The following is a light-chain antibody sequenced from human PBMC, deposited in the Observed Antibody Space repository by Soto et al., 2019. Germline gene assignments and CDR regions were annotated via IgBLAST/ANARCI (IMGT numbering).Light chain of an antibody. Sequence: DIQMTQSPSTLSASIGDRVAITCRASDNIGPWVAWYQQKPGKAPKLLIYKASTLETGAPSRFAGSGSGTGFTLTITRLQPDDFATYYCRHYNSYSRTFGQGTKVEV. V-gene: IGKV1-5*03. CDR1: DNIGPW. J-gene: IGKJ1*01. CDR2: KAS. CDR3: RHYNSYSRT.